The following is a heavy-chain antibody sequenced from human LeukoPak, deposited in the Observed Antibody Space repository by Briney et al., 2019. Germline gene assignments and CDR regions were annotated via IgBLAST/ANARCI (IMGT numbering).Heavy chain of an antibody. CDR1: GGSISSYY. J-gene: IGHJ6*02. CDR3: ARTIIAVPGNYYYYGMDV. Sequence: PSETLSLTCTVSGGSISSYYWSWIRQPPGKGLEWIGYIYYSGSTNYNPSLKSRVTISVDTSKNQFSLKLSSVTAADTAVYYCARTIIAVPGNYYYYGMDVWGQGTTVTVSS. V-gene: IGHV4-59*01. CDR2: IYYSGST. D-gene: IGHD6-19*01.